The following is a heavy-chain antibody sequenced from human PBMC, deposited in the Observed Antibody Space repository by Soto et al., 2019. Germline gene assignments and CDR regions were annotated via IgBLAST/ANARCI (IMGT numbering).Heavy chain of an antibody. CDR1: GFTFSSYS. J-gene: IGHJ3*02. V-gene: IGHV3-21*01. Sequence: EVQLVESGGGLVKPGGSLRLSCAASGFTFSSYSMNWVRQAPGKGLEWASSISSSSSYIYYADSVKGRFTISRDNAKNSLYLQMNSLRAEDTAVYYCVRVYHYYDRSGYDKWDAFDIWGQGTMVTVSS. CDR2: ISSSSSYI. D-gene: IGHD3-22*01. CDR3: VRVYHYYDRSGYDKWDAFDI.